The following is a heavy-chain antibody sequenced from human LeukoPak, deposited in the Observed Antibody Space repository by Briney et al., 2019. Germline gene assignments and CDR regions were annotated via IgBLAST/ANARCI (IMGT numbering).Heavy chain of an antibody. V-gene: IGHV1-2*02. CDR2: INPNSGGT. D-gene: IGHD3-22*01. J-gene: IGHJ5*02. CDR1: GYIFTGYY. CDR3: AREDSSGYDS. Sequence: ASVKVSCKASGYIFTGYYMHWVRQAPGQGLEWMGWINPNSGGTNYAQNFQGRVTMTRDTSISTAYMEVSRLRSDDTAVYYCAREDSSGYDSWGQGTLVTVSS.